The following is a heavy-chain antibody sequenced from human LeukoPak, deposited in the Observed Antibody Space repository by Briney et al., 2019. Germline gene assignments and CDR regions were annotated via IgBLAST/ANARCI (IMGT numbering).Heavy chain of an antibody. D-gene: IGHD2-15*01. CDR1: GFTFSSYG. J-gene: IGHJ4*02. CDR2: IWYDGSNK. V-gene: IGHV3-33*01. Sequence: GGSLRLSCAASGFTFSSYGMHWVRQAPGKGLEWVAVIWYDGSNKYYADSVKGRFTISRDNSKNTLYLQMNSLRAEDTAVYYCARDLEGGYYFDYWGQGTLVTVSS. CDR3: ARDLEGGYYFDY.